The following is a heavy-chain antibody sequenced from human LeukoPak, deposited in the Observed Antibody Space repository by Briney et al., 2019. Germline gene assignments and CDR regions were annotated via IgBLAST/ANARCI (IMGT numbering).Heavy chain of an antibody. V-gene: IGHV1-24*01. Sequence: ASVKVSCKASGGTFNNYGVFWVRQAPGKGLEWMGGFDPEDGETIYAQKFQGRVTMTEDTSTDTAYMELSSLRSEDTAVYYCATVSYTGDFGYWGQGTLVTVSS. CDR3: ATVSYTGDFGY. CDR1: GGTFNNYG. D-gene: IGHD3-16*02. J-gene: IGHJ4*02. CDR2: FDPEDGET.